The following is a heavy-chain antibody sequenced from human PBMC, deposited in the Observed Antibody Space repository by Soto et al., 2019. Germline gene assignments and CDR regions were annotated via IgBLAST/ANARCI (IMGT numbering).Heavy chain of an antibody. CDR2: THYSGNT. D-gene: IGHD4-17*01. J-gene: IGHJ4*02. CDR1: GGSISTYY. V-gene: IGHV4-59*01. Sequence: QVQLQESGPGLVKPSETLSLTCTVSGGSISTYYWDWIRQPPGQELEWNGYTHYSGNTNYHPSLKSRVTISLDTSRNQFSLKLSSVTAADTAIYYCARHTVTIRAGFDYWGQGALVTVSS. CDR3: ARHTVTIRAGFDY.